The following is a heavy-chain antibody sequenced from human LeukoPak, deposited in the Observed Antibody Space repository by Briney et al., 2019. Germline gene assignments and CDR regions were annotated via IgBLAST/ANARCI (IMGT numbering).Heavy chain of an antibody. CDR1: GGSISINSYY. V-gene: IGHV4-39*01. CDR3: AGNDDY. CDR2: VFYSGGA. J-gene: IGHJ4*02. Sequence: SETLSLTCTVSGGSISINSYYWAWIRQPPGKGLEWIGSVFYSGGAYYNPSLKSRVTISVDTSKNQFSLKLSSVTAADTAVYYCAGNDDYWGQGTLVTVSS.